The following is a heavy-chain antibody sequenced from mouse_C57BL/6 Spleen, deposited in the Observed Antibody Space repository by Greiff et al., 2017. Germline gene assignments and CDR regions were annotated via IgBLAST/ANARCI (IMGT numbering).Heavy chain of an antibody. D-gene: IGHD2-3*01. J-gene: IGHJ4*01. CDR2: IHPNSGST. V-gene: IGHV1-64*01. CDR3: ARSPVYDCYYGDAMDY. Sequence: VQLQQPGAELVRPGASVKLSCKASGYTFTSYWMHWVKQRPGQGLEWIGMIHPNSGSTNYNEKFKSKATLTVDQSSSTAYMQLSSLTSEDSAVYYCARSPVYDCYYGDAMDYWGQGTSVTVSS. CDR1: GYTFTSYW.